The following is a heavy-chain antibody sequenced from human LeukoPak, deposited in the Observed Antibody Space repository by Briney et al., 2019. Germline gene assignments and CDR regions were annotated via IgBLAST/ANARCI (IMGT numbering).Heavy chain of an antibody. CDR3: ARGLVVVAAIDWFDP. Sequence: GGSLRLSCDASGFTFSTYPMHWVRQAPGKGLEWLTLISPDGNNADYADSVKGRFTISRDNSKNTLYLQMNSLRAEDTAVYYCARGLVVVAAIDWFDPWGQGTLVTVSS. J-gene: IGHJ5*02. CDR2: ISPDGNNA. CDR1: GFTFSTYP. D-gene: IGHD2-15*01. V-gene: IGHV3-30*04.